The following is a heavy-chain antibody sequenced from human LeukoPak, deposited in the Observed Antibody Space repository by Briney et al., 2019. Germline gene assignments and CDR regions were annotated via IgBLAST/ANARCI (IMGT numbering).Heavy chain of an antibody. V-gene: IGHV4-39*01. Sequence: PSETLSLTCTVSGGSISSSSYYWGWIRQPPGKGLEWIGSIYYSGSTYYNPSLKSRVTISVDTSKNQFSLKLSSVTAADTAVYYCARAHISGYYYMDVWGKGTTVTVSS. CDR1: GGSISSSSYY. CDR3: ARAHISGYYYMDV. D-gene: IGHD2-21*01. J-gene: IGHJ6*03. CDR2: IYYSGST.